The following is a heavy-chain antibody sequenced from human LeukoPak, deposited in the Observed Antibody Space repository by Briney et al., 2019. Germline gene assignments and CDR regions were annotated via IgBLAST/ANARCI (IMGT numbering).Heavy chain of an antibody. CDR1: GFTFDDYG. CDR2: INWNGGST. V-gene: IGHV3-20*01. J-gene: IGHJ5*02. D-gene: IGHD6-25*01. CDR3: ARESGFDSSELKFDP. Sequence: PGGSLRLSCAASGFTFDDYGMSWVRQAPGKGLEWVSGINWNGGSTGYADSVKGRFTISRDNAKNSLYLQMNSLRAEDTALYHCARESGFDSSELKFDPWGQGTLVTVSS.